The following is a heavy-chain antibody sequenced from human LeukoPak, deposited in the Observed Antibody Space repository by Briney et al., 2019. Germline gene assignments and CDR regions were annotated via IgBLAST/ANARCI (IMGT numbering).Heavy chain of an antibody. D-gene: IGHD3-10*01. Sequence: ASVKVSCKASGYTFTSYGISWVRQAPGQGLEWMGWISAYNGNTNYAQKLQGRVTMTTDTSTSTAYMELRSLRSDDTAVYYCARGLTAFGELSAPSDYWGQGTLVTVSS. CDR3: ARGLTAFGELSAPSDY. V-gene: IGHV1-18*04. J-gene: IGHJ4*02. CDR1: GYTFTSYG. CDR2: ISAYNGNT.